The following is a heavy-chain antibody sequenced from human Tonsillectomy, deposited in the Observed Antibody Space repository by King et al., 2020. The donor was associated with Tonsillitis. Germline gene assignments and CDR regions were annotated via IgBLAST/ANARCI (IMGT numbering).Heavy chain of an antibody. J-gene: IGHJ4*02. Sequence: QLVQSGAEVKKPGESLKISCKGFEYSFSNYWIGWVRQMPGRGLERMGIIYPDDSDTRYSPSFQDQVIISADKSINTAYLQWSSLEASDSAMYYFARESRDGYNFDYWGQGTLVTVS. CDR2: IYPDDSDT. D-gene: IGHD5-24*01. CDR3: ARESRDGYNFDY. V-gene: IGHV5-51*03. CDR1: EYSFSNYW.